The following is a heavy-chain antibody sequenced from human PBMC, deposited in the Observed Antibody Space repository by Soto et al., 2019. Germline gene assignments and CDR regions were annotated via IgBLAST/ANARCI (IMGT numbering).Heavy chain of an antibody. V-gene: IGHV4-59*08. Sequence: QVQLQESGPGLVKPSETLSLKCTVSDGSISPNYWTWIRRPPGKGLEWIGYIYYAGTTAYHPSLKSRVSISLDTSKNEVSLKLTSVTAADTAVYYCARLGAYYQALDSWGQGILVTVSS. CDR2: IYYAGTT. J-gene: IGHJ4*02. CDR3: ARLGAYYQALDS. CDR1: DGSISPNY. D-gene: IGHD3-22*01.